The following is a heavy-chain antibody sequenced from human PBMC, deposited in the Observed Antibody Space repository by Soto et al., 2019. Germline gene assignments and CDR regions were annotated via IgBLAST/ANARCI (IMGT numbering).Heavy chain of an antibody. J-gene: IGHJ5*02. CDR2: IYTAGGT. Sequence: GGALRLSCAAPGFTVINTYMTWVRQPPGKGLECVSVIYTAGGTNYADSVKGRFIISRDNSKNTLYLQMNSLRAEDTAVYYCARALPVAKGGFDPWGQGTLVTVSS. CDR3: ARALPVAKGGFDP. CDR1: GFTVINTY. D-gene: IGHD2-2*01. V-gene: IGHV3-53*01.